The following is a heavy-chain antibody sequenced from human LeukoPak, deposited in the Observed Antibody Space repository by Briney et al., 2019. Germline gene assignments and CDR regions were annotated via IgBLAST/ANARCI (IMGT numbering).Heavy chain of an antibody. CDR1: GGSFSGYY. D-gene: IGHD6-13*01. V-gene: IGHV4-34*01. CDR3: ARAISSSWSTYDY. J-gene: IGHJ4*02. CDR2: INHSGST. Sequence: SETLSLTCAVYGGSFSGYYWSWIRQPPGKGLEWIGEINHSGSTNYNPSLKSRVTISVDTSKNQFSLKLSSVTAADTAVYYCARAISSSWSTYDYWGQGTLVTVSS.